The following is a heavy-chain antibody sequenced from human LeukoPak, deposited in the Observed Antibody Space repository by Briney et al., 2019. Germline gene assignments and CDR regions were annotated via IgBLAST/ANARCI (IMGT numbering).Heavy chain of an antibody. CDR2: IYYSGST. D-gene: IGHD3-10*01. Sequence: SETLSLTCTVSGGSISSGGYYWSWIRKHPGEGLEWIGYIYYSGSTYYNPSLKSRVTISVDTSKNQFSLKLSSVTAADTAVYYCAREHGFLYYYYGMDVWGQGTTVTVSS. CDR1: GGSISSGGYY. CDR3: AREHGFLYYYYGMDV. V-gene: IGHV4-30-4*08. J-gene: IGHJ6*02.